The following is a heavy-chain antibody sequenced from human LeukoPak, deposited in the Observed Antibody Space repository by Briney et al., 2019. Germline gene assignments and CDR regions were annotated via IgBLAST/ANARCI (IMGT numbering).Heavy chain of an antibody. CDR3: ATSLGYCSGGSCYSLDY. CDR2: INPSGST. V-gene: IGHV4-34*01. Sequence: SETLSLTCAVYGGSFSGYYWSWIRQPPGKGLEWIGEINPSGSTNYNPSLKSRVTISVDTSKNQFSLKLSSVTAADTAVYYCATSLGYCSGGSCYSLDYWGQGTLVTVSS. D-gene: IGHD2-15*01. J-gene: IGHJ4*02. CDR1: GGSFSGYY.